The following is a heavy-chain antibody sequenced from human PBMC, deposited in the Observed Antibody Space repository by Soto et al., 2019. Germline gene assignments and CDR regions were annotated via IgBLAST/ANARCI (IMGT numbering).Heavy chain of an antibody. CDR2: ISYDGTTE. CDR3: ASLIVGVRNKDY. Sequence: GGSLRLSCAASGFTFSTYAMDWVRQAPGKGLEWVAFISYDGTTEYYADSVKGRFTISRDNSKNTLSLQMDSLRAEDTAVYYCASLIVGVRNKDYWGRGTLVTVSS. J-gene: IGHJ4*02. CDR1: GFTFSTYA. D-gene: IGHD1-26*01. V-gene: IGHV3-30-3*01.